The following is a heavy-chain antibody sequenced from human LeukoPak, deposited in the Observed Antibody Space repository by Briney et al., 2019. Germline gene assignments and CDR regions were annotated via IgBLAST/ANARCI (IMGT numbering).Heavy chain of an antibody. Sequence: KPSQTLSLTCAISGDSVYSNSAAWNWIRQSPSRGLEWLGRTYYRSKFYNDYAISVKGRISINPDTSKNQFSLLLNSVTPEDTAVYYCARISRMYTNGWYYFDSWGQGTLVTVSS. CDR3: ARISRMYTNGWYYFDS. V-gene: IGHV6-1*01. D-gene: IGHD6-19*01. CDR1: GDSVYSNSAA. CDR2: TYYRSKFYN. J-gene: IGHJ4*02.